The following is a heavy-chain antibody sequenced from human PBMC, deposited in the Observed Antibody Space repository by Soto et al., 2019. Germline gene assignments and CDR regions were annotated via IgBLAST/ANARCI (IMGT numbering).Heavy chain of an antibody. CDR1: GGSISSGDYY. Sequence: SEALFLTCTVSGGSISSGDYYWSWIRQPPGKGLEWIGYIYYSGSTYYNPSLKSRVTISVDTSKNQFSLKLSSVTAADTAVYYCARDENHTFQHWGQGTLVTVSS. CDR2: IYYSGST. CDR3: ARDENHTFQH. V-gene: IGHV4-30-4*01. J-gene: IGHJ1*01.